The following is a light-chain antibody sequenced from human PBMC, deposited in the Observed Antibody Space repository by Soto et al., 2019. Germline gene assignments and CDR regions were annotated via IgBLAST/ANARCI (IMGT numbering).Light chain of an antibody. CDR3: QQYKDWPTT. V-gene: IGKV3-15*01. CDR2: GAS. J-gene: IGKJ1*01. Sequence: DIVMTQSPATLSVAPGERVTFSCRASQGVSRKLAWYQHKPGQAPRLLISGASTGATGVPARFSGYGSGTDSTLTISSLQSEDLGVYYCQQYKDWPTTFGQGTKVDIK. CDR1: QGVSRK.